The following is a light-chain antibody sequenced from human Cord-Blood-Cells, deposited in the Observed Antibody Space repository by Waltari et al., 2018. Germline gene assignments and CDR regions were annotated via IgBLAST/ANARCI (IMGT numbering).Light chain of an antibody. Sequence: IVLTQSPATLSLSPGERATLSCRASQSVSSYVAWYQHKPGQAPRLLSYDASNRATRNPARFSGSESGTDFALTISGLAPEDVAVYYCQRRSNWPPLALGGGTKVVIK. V-gene: IGKV3-11*01. CDR1: QSVSSY. CDR2: DAS. J-gene: IGKJ4*02. CDR3: QRRSNWPPLA.